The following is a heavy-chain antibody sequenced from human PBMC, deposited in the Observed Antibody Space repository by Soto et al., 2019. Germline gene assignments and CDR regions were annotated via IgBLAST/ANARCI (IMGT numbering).Heavy chain of an antibody. Sequence: SETLSLTCTVSGGSISSGGYYWSWIRQHPGKGLEWIGYIYYSGSTYYNPSLKSRVTISVDTSKNQFSLKLSFVTAADTAVYYCARYTYYYDSSGYYFDYWGQGTLVTVSS. CDR3: ARYTYYYDSSGYYFDY. CDR1: GGSISSGGYY. CDR2: IYYSGST. J-gene: IGHJ4*02. V-gene: IGHV4-31*03. D-gene: IGHD3-22*01.